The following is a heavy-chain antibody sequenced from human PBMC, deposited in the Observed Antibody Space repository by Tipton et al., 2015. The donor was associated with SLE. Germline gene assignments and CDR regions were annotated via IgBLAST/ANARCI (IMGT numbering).Heavy chain of an antibody. D-gene: IGHD3-22*01. CDR1: GDSISDSTYY. Sequence: TLSLTCSVSGDSISDSTYYWGWIRQPPGKGLEWIGNIYYTGSTSYNPSLKSRVTISIDTSKKQFSLNLASVTAADTAVYYCARRSYYDSTGYFAYWSHGSLVTVSS. CDR3: ARRSYYDSTGYFAY. V-gene: IGHV4-39*07. CDR2: IYYTGST. J-gene: IGHJ4*01.